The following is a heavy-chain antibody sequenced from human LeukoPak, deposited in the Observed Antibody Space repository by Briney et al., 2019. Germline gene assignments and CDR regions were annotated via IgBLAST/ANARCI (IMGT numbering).Heavy chain of an antibody. CDR3: ARRIYDILTGYYDDFFDY. J-gene: IGHJ4*02. CDR2: INHSGST. D-gene: IGHD3-9*01. Sequence: PSETLSLTCAVYGGSFSGYYWSWIRQPPGKGLEWIGEINHSGSTNYNPSLKSRVTISADTSKNQFSLKLSSVTAADTAVYYCARRIYDILTGYYDDFFDYWGQGTLVTVSS. V-gene: IGHV4-34*01. CDR1: GGSFSGYY.